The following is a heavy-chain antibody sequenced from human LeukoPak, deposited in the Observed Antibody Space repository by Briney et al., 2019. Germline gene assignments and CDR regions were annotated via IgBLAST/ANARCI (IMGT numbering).Heavy chain of an antibody. CDR2: ISSSSSYI. J-gene: IGHJ4*02. V-gene: IGHV3-21*01. CDR1: GFTFSSYS. D-gene: IGHD1-14*01. Sequence: GGSLRLSCAASGFTFSSYSMNWVRQAPGKGLEWVSSISSSSSYIYYADSVKGRFTISRDNAKNSLYLQMNSLRAEDTAVYYCVRINVAEKPGPHVDYWGQGTLVTVSS. CDR3: VRINVAEKPGPHVDY.